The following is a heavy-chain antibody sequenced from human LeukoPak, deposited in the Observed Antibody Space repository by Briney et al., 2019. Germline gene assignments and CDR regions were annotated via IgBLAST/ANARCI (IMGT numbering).Heavy chain of an antibody. CDR2: IYYSGTT. CDR3: ARVAVAGMIDY. CDR1: GGSISSDRYY. Sequence: PSETLSLTCAVSGGSISSDRYYWGWIRQPPGKGLEWIGNIYYSGTTYYNPSLRSRVTISVDESKNQFSLKLSSVTAADTAVYYCARVAVAGMIDYWGQGTLVTVSS. V-gene: IGHV4-39*07. J-gene: IGHJ4*02. D-gene: IGHD6-19*01.